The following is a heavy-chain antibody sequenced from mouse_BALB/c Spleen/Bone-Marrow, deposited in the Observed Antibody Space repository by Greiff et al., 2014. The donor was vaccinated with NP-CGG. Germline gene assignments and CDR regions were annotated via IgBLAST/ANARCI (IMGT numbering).Heavy chain of an antibody. CDR1: GYTFTSYW. V-gene: IGHV1S127*01. J-gene: IGHJ4*01. Sequence: VQLQQSGAELVKPGASVKMSCKASGYTFTSYWMHWVRQRPGQGLEWIGVIDPSDSYTSYIQKFKGKATLTVDTSSSTAYMQLSSLTSEDSAVYYCTRDAMDCWGQGTSVTVSS. CDR2: IDPSDSYT. CDR3: TRDAMDC.